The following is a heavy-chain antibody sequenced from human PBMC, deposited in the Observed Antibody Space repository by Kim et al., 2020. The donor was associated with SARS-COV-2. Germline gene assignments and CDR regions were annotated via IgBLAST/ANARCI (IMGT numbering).Heavy chain of an antibody. J-gene: IGHJ4*02. Sequence: TNYAKKVQGRVTMNRDTYTSTVYRELSSLRSEDTAVYYCARDLQSKGFDYWGQGTLVTVSS. D-gene: IGHD4-4*01. CDR3: ARDLQSKGFDY. V-gene: IGHV1-46*01. CDR2: T.